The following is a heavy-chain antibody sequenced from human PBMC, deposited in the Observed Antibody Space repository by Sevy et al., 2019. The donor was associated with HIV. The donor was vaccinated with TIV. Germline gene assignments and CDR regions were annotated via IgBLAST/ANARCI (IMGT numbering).Heavy chain of an antibody. CDR2: ISSTSYTK. V-gene: IGHV3-48*02. CDR3: ARASSLRSRDYGGLFDY. CDR1: GFTFSSYS. Sequence: GGSLRLSCAASGFTFSSYSMNWVRQAPGKELEWVSFISSTSYTKYYADSVKGRFTISRDSAKNSLSLQLNSLRDEDTAVYYCARASSLRSRDYGGLFDYWGQGTLVTVSS. J-gene: IGHJ4*02. D-gene: IGHD4-17*01.